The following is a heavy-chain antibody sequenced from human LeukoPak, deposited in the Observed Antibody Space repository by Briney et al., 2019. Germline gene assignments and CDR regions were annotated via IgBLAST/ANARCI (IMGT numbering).Heavy chain of an antibody. D-gene: IGHD3-22*01. Sequence: GGSLRLSCAASGFTVSSNYMSWVRQAPGKGLEWVSVIYSGGSTYYADSVKGRFTISRDNSKNTLYLQMHSLRAEDTAVYYCARPRGGYYDSSGLDAFDIWGQGTMVTVSS. CDR1: GFTVSSNY. V-gene: IGHV3-66*02. J-gene: IGHJ3*02. CDR3: ARPRGGYYDSSGLDAFDI. CDR2: IYSGGST.